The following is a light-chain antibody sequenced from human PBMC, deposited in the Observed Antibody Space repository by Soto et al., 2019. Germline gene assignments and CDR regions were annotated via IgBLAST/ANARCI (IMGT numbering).Light chain of an antibody. Sequence: EIVMTQSPATLSVSPGERATLSCRASQSVSSNLAWYQQKPGQTPKLLIYVASTRATGIPARFSGSGSGTESTLTISSLQSEDFAVYYCQQYNVWPLTFGGGTKVECK. V-gene: IGKV3-15*01. J-gene: IGKJ4*01. CDR2: VAS. CDR3: QQYNVWPLT. CDR1: QSVSSN.